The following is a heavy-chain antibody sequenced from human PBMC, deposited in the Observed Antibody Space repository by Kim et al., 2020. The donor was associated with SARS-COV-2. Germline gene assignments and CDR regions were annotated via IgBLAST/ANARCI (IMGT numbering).Heavy chain of an antibody. D-gene: IGHD3-16*01. CDR2: ISGSGGST. Sequence: GGSLRRSCAASGFTFSSYAMSWVRQAPGKGLEWVSAISGSGGSTYYADSVKGRFTISRDNSKNTLYLQMNSLRAEDTAVYYCAKDQSTFGGVIEVIPFDYWGQGTLVTVSS. J-gene: IGHJ4*02. CDR3: AKDQSTFGGVIEVIPFDY. V-gene: IGHV3-23*01. CDR1: GFTFSSYA.